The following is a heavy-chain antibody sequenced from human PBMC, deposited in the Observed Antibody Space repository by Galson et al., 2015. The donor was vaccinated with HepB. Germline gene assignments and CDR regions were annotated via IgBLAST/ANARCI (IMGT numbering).Heavy chain of an antibody. CDR2: ISDSGAST. CDR3: AKDREVPGTDDY. J-gene: IGHJ4*02. Sequence: SLRLSCAASGFSFSHYAMTWVRQAPGKGLEWISSISDSGASTYYTDYVKGRFTISRDNSRNTVYLQMSSLTVDDTAIYYCAKDREVPGTDDYWGQGTLVTVSS. D-gene: IGHD6-19*01. V-gene: IGHV3-23*01. CDR1: GFSFSHYA.